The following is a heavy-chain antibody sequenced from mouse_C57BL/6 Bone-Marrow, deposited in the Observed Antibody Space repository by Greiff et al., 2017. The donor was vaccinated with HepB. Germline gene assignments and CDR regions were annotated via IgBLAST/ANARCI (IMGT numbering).Heavy chain of an antibody. CDR1: GYTFTSYW. CDR3: AVYDYDEW. D-gene: IGHD2-4*01. CDR2: IHPNSGST. J-gene: IGHJ2*01. V-gene: IGHV1-64*01. Sequence: VKLQESGAELVKPGASVKLSCKASGYTFTSYWMHWVKQRPGQGLEWIGMIHPNSGSTNYNEKFKSKATLTVDKSSSTAYMQLSSLTSEDSAVYYCAVYDYDEWWGQGTTLTVSS.